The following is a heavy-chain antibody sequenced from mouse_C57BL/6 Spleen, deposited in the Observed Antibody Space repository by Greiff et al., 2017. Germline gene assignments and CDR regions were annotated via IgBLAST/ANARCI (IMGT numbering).Heavy chain of an antibody. Sequence: VQLQQPGAELVKPGASVKLSCKASGYTFTSYWMQWVKQRPGQGLEWIGEIDPSDSYTNYNQKFKGKATLTVDTSSSTAYMQLSSLTSEDSAVYYCASTGSITTVVADYWGQGTTLTVSS. V-gene: IGHV1-50*01. J-gene: IGHJ2*01. CDR3: ASTGSITTVVADY. D-gene: IGHD1-1*01. CDR1: GYTFTSYW. CDR2: IDPSDSYT.